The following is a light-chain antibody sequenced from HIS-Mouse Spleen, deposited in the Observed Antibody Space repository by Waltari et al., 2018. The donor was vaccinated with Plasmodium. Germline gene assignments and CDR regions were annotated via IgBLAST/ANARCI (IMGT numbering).Light chain of an antibody. J-gene: IGKJ4*01. CDR1: QSVSSY. CDR2: DAS. CDR3: QQRSNWPRVLN. Sequence: EIVLTQSPATLSLSPGERATLSCRASQSVSSYLAWYQQKPGQAPRLLIYDASNRATGIPARFSGSGSGTDFTLTISSLEPEDFAVYYCQQRSNWPRVLNFGGGTKVEIK. V-gene: IGKV3-11*01.